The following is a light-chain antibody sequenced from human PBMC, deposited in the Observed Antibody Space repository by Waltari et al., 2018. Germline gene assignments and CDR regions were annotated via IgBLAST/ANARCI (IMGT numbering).Light chain of an antibody. CDR1: ALPKKD. CDR3: YSTDSSDTHRV. CDR2: EDS. V-gene: IGLV3-10*01. Sequence: SYELTQPPSVSVSPGQASRITCSGDALPKKDAYWYQQKSGPAPVLAIYEDSKRPSGIPEGFSGSSSGTTATLTLSGAQVEDEGDYYCYSTDSSDTHRVFGGGTKLTVL. J-gene: IGLJ3*02.